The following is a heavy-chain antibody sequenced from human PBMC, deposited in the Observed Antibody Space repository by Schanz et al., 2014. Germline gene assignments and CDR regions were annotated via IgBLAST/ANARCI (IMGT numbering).Heavy chain of an antibody. D-gene: IGHD3-22*01. Sequence: LVESGGGVVQPGRSLRLSCAASGFTFSSYGMHWARQVPGKGLEWVAFISYDGNNQYYADSVTGRFTISGDNSKNTLFLQMNSLRVEDTAIYYCAKEDRNHNSDYVYWGQGTLVSVSS. J-gene: IGHJ4*02. CDR1: GFTFSSYG. CDR3: AKEDRNHNSDYVY. CDR2: ISYDGNNQ. V-gene: IGHV3-30*19.